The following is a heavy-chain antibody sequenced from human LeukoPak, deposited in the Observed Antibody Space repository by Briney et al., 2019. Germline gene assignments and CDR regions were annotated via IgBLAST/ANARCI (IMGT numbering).Heavy chain of an antibody. V-gene: IGHV3-23*01. Sequence: GGSLRLSCAASGFTLSSYSMNWVRQAPGKGLEWVSSISDSGGSTHYAESVRGRFSLSRDNFEKTLYLQMNRLRAEDTAVYYCAKGKINHDGAFDIWGQGTRVIVAS. CDR3: AKGKINHDGAFDI. J-gene: IGHJ3*02. D-gene: IGHD1-14*01. CDR1: GFTLSSYS. CDR2: ISDSGGST.